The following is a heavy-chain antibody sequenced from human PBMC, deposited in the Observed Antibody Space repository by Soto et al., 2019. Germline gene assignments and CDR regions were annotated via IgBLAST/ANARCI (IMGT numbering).Heavy chain of an antibody. CDR2: ISGSGGST. V-gene: IGHV3-23*01. CDR3: AKDFANHIVVVPAARDGGVLDP. D-gene: IGHD2-2*01. CDR1: GFTFSSYA. J-gene: IGHJ5*02. Sequence: GGSLRLSCAASGFTFSSYAMSWVRQAPGKGLEWVSAISGSGGSTYYADSVKGRFTISRDNSKNTLYLQMNSLRAEDTAVYYCAKDFANHIVVVPAARDGGVLDPWGQGTLVTVSS.